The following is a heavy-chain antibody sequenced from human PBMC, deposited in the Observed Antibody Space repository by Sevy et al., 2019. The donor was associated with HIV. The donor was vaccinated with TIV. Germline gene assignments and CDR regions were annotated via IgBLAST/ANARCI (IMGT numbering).Heavy chain of an antibody. D-gene: IGHD6-13*01. CDR3: ARAYSSWFGTVHY. CDR2: IYYDESLK. Sequence: GGSLRLSCAASGFTFRSYDMHWVRQAPGKGPEWVAIIYYDESLKYYADSVKGRFTISRDNPKNTLFLQVNSLRPEDTAVYYCARAYSSWFGTVHYWGQGTLVTVSS. J-gene: IGHJ4*02. V-gene: IGHV3-30*19. CDR1: GFTFRSYD.